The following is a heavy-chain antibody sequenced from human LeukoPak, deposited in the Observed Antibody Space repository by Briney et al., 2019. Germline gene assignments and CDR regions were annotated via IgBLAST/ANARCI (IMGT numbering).Heavy chain of an antibody. J-gene: IGHJ4*02. D-gene: IGHD6-6*01. CDR3: ARENHGSIAARPWDRGRRPPDY. Sequence: PGGSLRLSCAASGFTFSSYSMNWVRQAPGKGLEWVSSISSSSSYIYYADSVKGRFTISRDNAKNSLYLQMNSLRAEDTAVYYCARENHGSIAARPWDRGRRPPDYWGQGTLVTVSS. CDR1: GFTFSSYS. V-gene: IGHV3-21*01. CDR2: ISSSSSYI.